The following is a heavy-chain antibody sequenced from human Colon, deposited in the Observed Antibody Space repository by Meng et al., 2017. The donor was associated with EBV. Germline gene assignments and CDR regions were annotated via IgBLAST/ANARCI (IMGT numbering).Heavy chain of an antibody. V-gene: IGHV4-31*03. CDR3: ARVSSGWDYFDY. J-gene: IGHJ4*02. CDR2: IYYSGST. Sequence: VERQGDGPGLVKPAQTLALICTVSGGSVCIGGYDWTWIRQHPGKGLEWFGQIYYSGSTFYNPSLKRRVIISIDTSKNQFSLNLRSVTAADTAVYYCARVSSGWDYFDYWGQGTLVTVSS. D-gene: IGHD6-19*01. CDR1: GGSVCIGGYD.